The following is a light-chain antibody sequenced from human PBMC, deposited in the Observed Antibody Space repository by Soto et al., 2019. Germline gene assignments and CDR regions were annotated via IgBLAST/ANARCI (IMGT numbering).Light chain of an antibody. CDR1: QSVSSSY. J-gene: IGKJ1*01. CDR3: QQYGSSPRT. CDR2: GAS. Sequence: EIVLTQSPGTLSLSPGERATLSCRASQSVSSSYLAWYQQKPGQAPRLLIYGASSRATGIPDRFSGSGSGKDFTLTISRLEPEDFAVYYCQQYGSSPRTFGQGTNVDIK. V-gene: IGKV3-20*01.